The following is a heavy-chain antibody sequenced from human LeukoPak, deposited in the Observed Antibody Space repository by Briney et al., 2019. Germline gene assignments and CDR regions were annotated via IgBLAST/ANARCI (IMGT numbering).Heavy chain of an antibody. CDR1: GFSVSINY. CDR3: ARDAGRSGCAH. Sequence: GGSLRLSCAASGFSVSINYMTWVRQAPGKGLEWVSVISGDDDRTHYADSVKGRFTTSRDNSKNTLYLQMNSLRDDDTAIYFCARDAGRSGCAHWGPGTLVIVSS. D-gene: IGHD3-3*01. J-gene: IGHJ4*02. CDR2: ISGDDDRT. V-gene: IGHV3-53*01.